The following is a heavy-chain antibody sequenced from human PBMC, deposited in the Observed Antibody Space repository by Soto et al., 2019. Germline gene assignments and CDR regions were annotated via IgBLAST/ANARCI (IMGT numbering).Heavy chain of an antibody. J-gene: IGHJ5*02. D-gene: IGHD4-4*01. Sequence: SETLSLTCAVSGDSINNSHWWSWVRQTPGKGLEWIGETYHSGTTNYNPSLKTRVTISIDKSKNQFSLKMNSVTAADTTVYYCGREVKGGPPRGQTGSAPGGKGTLDPVSS. V-gene: IGHV4-4*02. CDR2: TYHSGTT. CDR3: GREVKGGPPRGQTGSAP. CDR1: GDSINNSHW.